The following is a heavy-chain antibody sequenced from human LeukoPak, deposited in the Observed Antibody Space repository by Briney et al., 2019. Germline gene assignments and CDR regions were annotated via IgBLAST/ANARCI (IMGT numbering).Heavy chain of an antibody. D-gene: IGHD6-19*01. CDR2: ISYDGSNK. CDR3: ARGAGAVAGTKTYYYYYYGMDV. J-gene: IGHJ6*04. V-gene: IGHV3-30*04. Sequence: QPGGSLRLSCAASGFIFSSYAMHWVRQAPGKGLEWVAVISYDGSNKYYADSVKGRFTISRDNSKNTLYLQMNSLRAEDTAVYYCARGAGAVAGTKTYYYYYYGMDVWGKGTTVTVSS. CDR1: GFIFSSYA.